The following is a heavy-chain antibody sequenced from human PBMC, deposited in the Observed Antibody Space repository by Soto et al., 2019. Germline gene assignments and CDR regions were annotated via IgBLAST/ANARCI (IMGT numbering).Heavy chain of an antibody. CDR2: INHSGST. V-gene: IGHV4-34*01. J-gene: IGHJ5*02. CDR3: ARLVWAAAGTWVEQNWFDP. D-gene: IGHD6-13*01. Sequence: SETLSLTCAVYGGSFSGYYWSWIRQPPGKGLERIGEINHSGSTNYNPSLKSRVTISVDTSKNQYSLNLSSVTAAVTVVYYCARLVWAAAGTWVEQNWFDPWGQGTLVTVSS. CDR1: GGSFSGYY.